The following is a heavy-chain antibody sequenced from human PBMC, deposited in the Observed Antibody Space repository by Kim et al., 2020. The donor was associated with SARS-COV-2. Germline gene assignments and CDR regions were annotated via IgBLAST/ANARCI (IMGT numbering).Heavy chain of an antibody. Sequence: VDSVKDRSTSPRDNAKNSLYLQMSSLRAEETGVYYCARVTYSSGWYVFDYWGQGTLVTVSS. D-gene: IGHD6-19*01. CDR3: ARVTYSSGWYVFDY. V-gene: IGHV3-7*01. J-gene: IGHJ4*02.